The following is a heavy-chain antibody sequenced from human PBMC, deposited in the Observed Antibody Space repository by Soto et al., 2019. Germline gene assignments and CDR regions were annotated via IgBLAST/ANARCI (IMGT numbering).Heavy chain of an antibody. CDR3: AADKDSYYYYYGMDV. CDR2: ISTYNGYT. CDR1: GDTFITYG. V-gene: IGHV1-18*01. J-gene: IGHJ6*02. Sequence: ASVKVSCKASGDTFITYGFSWVRQAPGQGLEWMGWISTYNGYTKYAQMLQGRVTMTTDTSTSTAYMELRSLRSDDTAVYYCAADKDSYYYYYGMDVWGQGTTVTVSS.